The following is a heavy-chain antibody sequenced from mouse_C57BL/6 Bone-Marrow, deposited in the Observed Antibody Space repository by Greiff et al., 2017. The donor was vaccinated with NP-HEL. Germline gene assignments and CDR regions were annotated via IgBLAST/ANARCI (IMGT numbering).Heavy chain of an antibody. CDR1: GYTFTSYW. CDR2: IDPSDSYT. CDR3: ARQYGRYWYFDV. J-gene: IGHJ1*03. Sequence: QVHVKQPGAELVMPGASVKLSCKASGYTFTSYWMHWVKQRPGQGLEWIGEIDPSDSYTNYNQKFKGKSTLTVDKSSSTAYMQLSSLTSEDSAVYYCARQYGRYWYFDVWGTGTTVTVSS. V-gene: IGHV1-69*01. D-gene: IGHD1-1*01.